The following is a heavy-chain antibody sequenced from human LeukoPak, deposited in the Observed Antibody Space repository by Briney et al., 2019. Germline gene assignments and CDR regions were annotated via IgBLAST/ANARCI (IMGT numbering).Heavy chain of an antibody. CDR2: INHSGST. CDR3: ARDPRGEVAVDY. J-gene: IGHJ4*02. Sequence: SETLSLTCAVYGGSFSNYYWSWIRQPPGKGLEWVGEINHSGSTNYNLSLKSRVTISVDTSKNKFSLNLNSVTAAATAVYYCARDPRGEVAVDYWGQGTLVTVSS. V-gene: IGHV4-34*01. CDR1: GGSFSNYY. D-gene: IGHD6-19*01.